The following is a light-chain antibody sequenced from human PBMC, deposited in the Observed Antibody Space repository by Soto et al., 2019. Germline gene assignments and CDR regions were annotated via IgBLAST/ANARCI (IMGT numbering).Light chain of an antibody. V-gene: IGLV4-69*01. CDR1: SGHSNYA. Sequence: QLVLTQSPSASASPGASVKLTCTLSSGHSNYAIAWHQQQPEKGPRCLMKLNSNGSHSKGDGIPDRFSGSSSGAERYLTISSLQSEDEADYYCQTWGTGPWVFGGGTKLTVL. CDR3: QTWGTGPWV. CDR2: LNSNGSH. J-gene: IGLJ3*02.